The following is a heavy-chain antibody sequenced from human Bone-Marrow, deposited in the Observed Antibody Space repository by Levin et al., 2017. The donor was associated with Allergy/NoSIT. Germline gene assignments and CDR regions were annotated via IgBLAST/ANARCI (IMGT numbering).Heavy chain of an antibody. CDR3: ARDARVPGY. Sequence: PGGSLRLSCAASGFTFSDHYMSWIRQAPGKGLEFISYISNINSYTNYADSVKGRFSISRDNAKNSLDLQMSSLRADDTAVYYCARDARVPGYWGQGTLVTVSS. V-gene: IGHV3-11*05. J-gene: IGHJ4*02. CDR1: GFTFSDHY. CDR2: ISNINSYT.